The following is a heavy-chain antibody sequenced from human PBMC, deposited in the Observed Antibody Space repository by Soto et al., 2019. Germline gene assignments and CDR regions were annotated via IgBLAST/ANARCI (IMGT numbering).Heavy chain of an antibody. J-gene: IGHJ6*02. CDR2: IYPGDSDT. CDR3: ARLGRNYYEGMDV. V-gene: IGHV5-51*01. CDR1: GYSFSSYW. Sequence: PGESLKISCKGSGYSFSSYWIGWVRQMPGKGLEWMGIIYPGDSDTRYSPSFQGQVTISADKSISTAYLQWSSLKASDTAMYYCARLGRNYYEGMDVWGQGTTVTVSS.